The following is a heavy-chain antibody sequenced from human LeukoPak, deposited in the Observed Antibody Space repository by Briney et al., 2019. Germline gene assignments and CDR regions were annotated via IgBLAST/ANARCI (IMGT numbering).Heavy chain of an antibody. D-gene: IGHD3-10*01. CDR2: ISDTGGDK. J-gene: IGHJ4*02. V-gene: IGHV3-11*01. CDR1: GFIFNNYW. CDR3: ARGENGSFDR. Sequence: PGGSLRLSCAASGFIFNNYWMSWIRQAPGKGLEWISYISDTGGDKFYADPVKGRFIISRDNARNSVYMEMNDLIAEDTAFYYCARGENGSFDRWGQGTLVIVSS.